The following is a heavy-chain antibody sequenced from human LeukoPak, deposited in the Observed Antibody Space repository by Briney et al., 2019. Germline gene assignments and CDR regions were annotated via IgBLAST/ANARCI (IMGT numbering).Heavy chain of an antibody. Sequence: KPSETLSLTCTVSGGSISSSSYYWGWIRQPPVKGLESIGSIYYSGSTYYNPSLKSRVTISVDTSKNQFSLKLSSVTAADTAVYYCARYFGTTGTPNYWGQGTLVTVSS. J-gene: IGHJ4*02. CDR1: GGSISSSSYY. CDR2: IYYSGST. D-gene: IGHD1-1*01. V-gene: IGHV4-39*01. CDR3: ARYFGTTGTPNY.